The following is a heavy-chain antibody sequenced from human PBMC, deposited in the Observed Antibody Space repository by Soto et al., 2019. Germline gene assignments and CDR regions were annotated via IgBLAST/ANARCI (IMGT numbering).Heavy chain of an antibody. CDR2: INPNSGGT. CDR3: ATPGPTTVTALDY. V-gene: IGHV1-2*02. Sequence: ASVKVSCKASGYTFTGYYMHWVRQAPGQGLEWMGWINPNSGGTNYAQKFQGRATMTRDTSISTAYMELSRLRSDDTAVYYCATPGPTTVTALDYWGQGTLVTSPQ. D-gene: IGHD4-17*01. CDR1: GYTFTGYY. J-gene: IGHJ4*02.